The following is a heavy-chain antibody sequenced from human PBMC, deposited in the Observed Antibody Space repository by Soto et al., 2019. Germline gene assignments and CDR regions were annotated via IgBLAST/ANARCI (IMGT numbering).Heavy chain of an antibody. V-gene: IGHV1-69*01. CDR1: GGTFSSYA. J-gene: IGHJ4*02. CDR2: IIPIFGTA. Sequence: QVQLVQSGAEVKKPGSSLKVSCKASGGTFSSYAISWVRQAPGQGLEWTGGIIPIFGTANYAQQFQGRLTSTEDESTSTAYMELSSLRSEDTSVYYCAIAGGSSGWYVSDYWGQGTLVTAFS. D-gene: IGHD6-19*01. CDR3: AIAGGSSGWYVSDY.